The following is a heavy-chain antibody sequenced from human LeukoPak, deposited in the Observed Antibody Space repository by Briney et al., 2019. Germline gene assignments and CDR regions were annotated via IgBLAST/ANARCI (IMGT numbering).Heavy chain of an antibody. V-gene: IGHV3-30*02. Sequence: GGSLRLSCAASGFTFSSYAVHWVRQAPGKGLEWVSFIRYDGNNKNYADSVKGRFTISRDNSKDTLYLQMNSLRAEDTAVYYCTKGDDYGANTRLPKYNWFDPWGQGTLVTVSS. D-gene: IGHD4-23*01. CDR1: GFTFSSYA. CDR2: IRYDGNNK. CDR3: TKGDDYGANTRLPKYNWFDP. J-gene: IGHJ5*02.